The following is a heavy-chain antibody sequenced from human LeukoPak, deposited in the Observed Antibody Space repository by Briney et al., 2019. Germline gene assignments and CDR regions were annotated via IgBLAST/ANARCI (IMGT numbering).Heavy chain of an antibody. CDR3: ARRGTSSSWARFDY. Sequence: PGGSPRLSCAASGFTFSSYWMTWVRQAPGKGLEWVAKIKQDGSEKYYVDSVKGRFTISRDNAKNSLYLQMNSLGAEDTAVYYCARRGTSSSWARFDYWGQGTLVTVSS. V-gene: IGHV3-7*05. CDR2: IKQDGSEK. CDR1: GFTFSSYW. D-gene: IGHD6-13*01. J-gene: IGHJ4*02.